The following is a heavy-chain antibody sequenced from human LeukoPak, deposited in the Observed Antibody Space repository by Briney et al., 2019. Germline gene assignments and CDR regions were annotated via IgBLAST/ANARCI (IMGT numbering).Heavy chain of an antibody. V-gene: IGHV3-72*01. D-gene: IGHD3-3*02. CDR3: TRHFFSE. J-gene: IGHJ4*02. CDR2: SRNKADSYTT. Sequence: PGGSLRLSCAASGFTISDHYMDWVRQAPGKGLEWVGRSRNKADSYTTYYAASVKGRFTISRDDSKNSLYLQMNRLKAEDTAVYYCTRHFFSEWGQGTLVTVSS. CDR1: GFTISDHY.